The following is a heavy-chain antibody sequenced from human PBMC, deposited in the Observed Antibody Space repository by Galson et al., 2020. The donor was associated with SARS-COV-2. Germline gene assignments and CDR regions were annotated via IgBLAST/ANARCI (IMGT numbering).Heavy chain of an antibody. V-gene: IGHV3-33*01. J-gene: IGHJ3*02. CDR2: MWFYGTNK. CDR1: GFTFSDYG. D-gene: IGHD6-13*01. CDR3: ATGEYPGGSSDCASGSIHI. Sequence: GGSLRLSCAASGFTFSDYGIHWVRQAPGKGLEWVAVMWFYGTNKFYADSVKGRFTISRDDSKNTLYLQMNSLRAEDTAMYYYATGEYPGGSSDCASGSIHIWGQGTMVTVPS.